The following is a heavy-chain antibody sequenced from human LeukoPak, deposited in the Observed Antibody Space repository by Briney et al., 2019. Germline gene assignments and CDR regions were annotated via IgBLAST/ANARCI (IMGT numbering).Heavy chain of an antibody. J-gene: IGHJ4*02. CDR2: MNTTGYT. Sequence: SQTLSLTCTVSGDSISIGSYYWSWIRQPAGKGLEWIGHMNTTGYTKYNPSLKSRVTISVDTSNNQFSLRLSSVTAADTAVYYCARAFWSGPPDYWDQGTLVTVSS. CDR1: GDSISIGSYY. CDR3: ARAFWSGPPDY. D-gene: IGHD3-3*01. V-gene: IGHV4-61*09.